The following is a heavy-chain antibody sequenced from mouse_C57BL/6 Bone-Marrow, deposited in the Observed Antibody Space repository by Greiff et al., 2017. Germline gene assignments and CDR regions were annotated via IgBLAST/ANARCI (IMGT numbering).Heavy chain of an antibody. CDR2: ISYDGSN. D-gene: IGHD4-1*01. V-gene: IGHV3-6*01. J-gene: IGHJ3*01. CDR3: ATLTGTKFAY. Sequence: ESGPGLVKPSQSLSLTCSVTGYSITSGYYWNWIRQFPGNKLEWMGYISYDGSNNYNPSLKNRISITRDTSKNQFFLKLNSVTTEDTATYYCATLTGTKFAYWGQGTLVTVSA. CDR1: GYSITSGYY.